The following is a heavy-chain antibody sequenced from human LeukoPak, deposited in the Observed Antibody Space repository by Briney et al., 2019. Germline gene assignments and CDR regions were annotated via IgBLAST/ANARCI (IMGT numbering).Heavy chain of an antibody. J-gene: IGHJ6*03. CDR3: ARDRGKPGIAAAGTGSYYYYMDV. CDR1: GGSISSSSYY. V-gene: IGHV4-39*07. CDR2: IYYSGST. Sequence: SETLSLTCTVSGGSISSSSYYWGWIRQPPGKGLEWIGSIYYSGSTYYNPSLKSRVTISVDTSKNQFSLKLSSVTAADTAVYYCARDRGKPGIAAAGTGSYYYYMDVWGKGTTVTISS. D-gene: IGHD6-13*01.